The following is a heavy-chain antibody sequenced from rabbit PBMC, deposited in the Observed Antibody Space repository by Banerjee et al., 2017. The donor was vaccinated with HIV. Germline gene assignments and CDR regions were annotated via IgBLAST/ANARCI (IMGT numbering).Heavy chain of an antibody. V-gene: IGHV1S45*01. D-gene: IGHD7-1*01. CDR1: GFSFSNSYY. CDR2: IYAGSSGST. Sequence: QEQLEESGGDLVKPGASLTLTCTASGFSFSNSYYMCWVRQAPGKGLEWIGCIYAGSSGSTYYASWAKGRFTVSKTSSTAVTLQMTSLTAADTATYFCARDVPSTGGFSFNLWGQGTLVTVS. CDR3: ARDVPSTGGFSFNL. J-gene: IGHJ4*01.